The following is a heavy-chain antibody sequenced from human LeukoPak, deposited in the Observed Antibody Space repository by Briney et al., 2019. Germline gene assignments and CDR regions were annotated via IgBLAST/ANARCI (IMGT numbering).Heavy chain of an antibody. CDR2: INHSGST. D-gene: IGHD7-27*01. J-gene: IGHJ4*02. CDR1: GGSFSGYY. V-gene: IGHV4-34*01. Sequence: PSETLSLTCAAYGGSFSGYYWSWIRQPPGKGLEWIGEINHSGSTNYNPSLKSRVTISVDTSKNQFSLKLSSVTAADTAVYYCASETGDLDYWGQGTLVTVSS. CDR3: ASETGDLDY.